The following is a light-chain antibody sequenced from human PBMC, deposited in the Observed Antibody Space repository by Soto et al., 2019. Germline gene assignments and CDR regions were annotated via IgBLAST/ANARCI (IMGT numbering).Light chain of an antibody. CDR1: SSDVGGYNY. CDR2: DVN. CDR3: CSYAGSYTVV. V-gene: IGLV2-11*01. J-gene: IGLJ2*01. Sequence: QSVLTQPRSVSGSPGQSVTISCTGTSSDVGGYNYVSWYQQHPGKAPKLMIYDVNKRPSGVPDRFSGSKSGNTASLTISGLQAEDEADYYCCSYAGSYTVVFGGGTQLTVL.